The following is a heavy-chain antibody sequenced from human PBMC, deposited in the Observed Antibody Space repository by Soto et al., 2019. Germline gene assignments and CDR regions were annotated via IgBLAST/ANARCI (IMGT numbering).Heavy chain of an antibody. Sequence: SVKVSCKASGDNIDNSGISWVRQAPGQRPEWIGGIISAFGTPKYAQKFQGRVTIFSDKSTNTTYMEVRSLRSEDTGVYYCARGWEDEGASFYSMDVWGQGTTVTVSS. D-gene: IGHD3-10*01. CDR2: IISAFGTP. CDR1: GDNIDNSG. J-gene: IGHJ6*02. CDR3: ARGWEDEGASFYSMDV. V-gene: IGHV1-69*06.